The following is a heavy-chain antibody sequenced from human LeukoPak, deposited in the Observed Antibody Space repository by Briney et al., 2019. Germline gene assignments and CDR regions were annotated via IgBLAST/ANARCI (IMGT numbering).Heavy chain of an antibody. V-gene: IGHV4-59*01. CDR3: ARTFMITFGGVIEYFEY. Sequence: WETLSLTCTVSGGSISSYYWSWIRQPPGKGLEWIGYIYYSGSTNYNPSLKSRVSISVDTSKNQFSLKLSSVTAADAAVYYCARTFMITFGGVIEYFEYWGQGTLVTVSS. D-gene: IGHD3-16*02. CDR1: GGSISSYY. CDR2: IYYSGST. J-gene: IGHJ4*02.